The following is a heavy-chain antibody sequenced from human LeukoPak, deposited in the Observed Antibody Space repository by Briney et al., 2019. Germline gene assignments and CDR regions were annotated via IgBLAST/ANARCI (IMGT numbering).Heavy chain of an antibody. Sequence: GGSLRLSCVASGFTFSSYTMNWVRQAPGKELEWISYISSFSNTIYYADSVKGRFTISRDNAKNSLYLQMNSLRAEDTAVYYCARDLGLDCWGREPWSPSPQ. CDR3: ARDLGLDC. V-gene: IGHV3-48*04. D-gene: IGHD7-27*01. CDR1: GFTFSSYT. J-gene: IGHJ4*02. CDR2: ISSFSNTI.